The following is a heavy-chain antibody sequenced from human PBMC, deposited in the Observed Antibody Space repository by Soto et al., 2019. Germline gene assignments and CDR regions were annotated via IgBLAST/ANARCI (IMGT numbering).Heavy chain of an antibody. CDR3: ARELHSSGKYYYYYGMDV. CDR1: GYTFTGYY. CDR2: INPNSGGT. Sequence: GASVKVSCKASGYTFTGYYMHWVRQAPGQGLEWMGWINPNSGGTNYAQKFQGRVTMTRDTSISTAYMELSRLRSDDTAVYYCARELHSSGKYYYYYGMDVWGQGTTVTVSS. D-gene: IGHD6-19*01. V-gene: IGHV1-2*02. J-gene: IGHJ6*02.